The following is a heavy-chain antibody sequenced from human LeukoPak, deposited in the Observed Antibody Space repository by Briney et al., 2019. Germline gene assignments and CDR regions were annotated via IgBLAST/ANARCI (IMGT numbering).Heavy chain of an antibody. Sequence: SETLSLTCTVSGGSISSSSYYWGWIRQPPGKGLEWIGSIYYSGSTYYNPSLKSRVTISVDTSKNQFSLKLSSVTAADTAVYYCARHSNWNGLGYWGQGTLVTVSS. CDR1: GGSISSSSYY. J-gene: IGHJ4*02. CDR2: IYYSGST. CDR3: ARHSNWNGLGY. V-gene: IGHV4-39*07. D-gene: IGHD1-1*01.